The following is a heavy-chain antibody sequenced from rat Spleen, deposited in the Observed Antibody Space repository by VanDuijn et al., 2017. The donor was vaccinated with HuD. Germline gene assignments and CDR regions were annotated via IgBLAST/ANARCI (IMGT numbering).Heavy chain of an antibody. D-gene: IGHD4-3*01. J-gene: IGHJ3*01. CDR3: VRQDTSGYSNWFTY. CDR2: ISYEGTNT. V-gene: IGHV5-22*01. CDR1: GFTFSDYN. Sequence: EVQLVESGGGLVQPGRSMKLSCAASGFTFSDYNMPWVRQAPKKGLEWVASISYEGTNTYYGDSVRGRFTISRDNAKNTQYLQMDSLRSGDTATYYCVRQDTSGYSNWFTYWGQGTLVTVSS.